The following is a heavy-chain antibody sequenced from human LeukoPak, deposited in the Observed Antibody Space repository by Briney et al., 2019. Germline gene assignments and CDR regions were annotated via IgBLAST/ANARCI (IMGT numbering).Heavy chain of an antibody. CDR2: IYYSGST. J-gene: IGHJ4*02. D-gene: IGHD5-12*01. CDR1: GGSISSYY. CDR3: ARSRPSGYSGYGPIDY. Sequence: PSETLSLTCTVSGGSISSYYWSWIRQPPGKGLEWIGYIYYSGSTNYNPSLKGRVTISVDTSKNQFSLKLSSVTAADTAVYYCARSRPSGYSGYGPIDYWGQGTLVTVSS. V-gene: IGHV4-59*01.